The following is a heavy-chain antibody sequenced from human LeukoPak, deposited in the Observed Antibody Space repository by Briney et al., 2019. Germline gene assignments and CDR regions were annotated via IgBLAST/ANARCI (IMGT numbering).Heavy chain of an antibody. CDR2: ISSSSSTI. D-gene: IGHD2-2*01. V-gene: IGHV3-48*04. CDR3: ARVPRYCSSTSCSQPSDY. Sequence: GGSLRLSCAASGFTFSSYSMNWVRQAPGKGLEWVSCISSSSSTIYYADSVKGRFTISRDNAKNSLYLQMNSLRAEDTAVYYCARVPRYCSSTSCSQPSDYWGQGTLVTVSS. CDR1: GFTFSSYS. J-gene: IGHJ4*02.